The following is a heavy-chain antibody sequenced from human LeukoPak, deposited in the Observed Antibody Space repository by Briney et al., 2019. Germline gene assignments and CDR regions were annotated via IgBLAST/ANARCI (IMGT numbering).Heavy chain of an antibody. CDR2: ISSSGSTI. Sequence: PGGSLRLSCAASVFTFSSYEMNWVRQAPGKGLEWVSYISSSGSTIYYADSVKGRFTISRDNAKNSLYLQMNSLRAEDTAVYYCARDREYYYDSSGHGGGTYWGQGTLVTVSS. J-gene: IGHJ4*02. CDR1: VFTFSSYE. V-gene: IGHV3-48*03. CDR3: ARDREYYYDSSGHGGGTY. D-gene: IGHD3-22*01.